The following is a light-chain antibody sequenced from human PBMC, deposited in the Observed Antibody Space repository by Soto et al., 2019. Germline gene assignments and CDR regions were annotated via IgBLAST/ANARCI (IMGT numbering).Light chain of an antibody. Sequence: QSALTQPASVSGSPGQSVTIPCTGTSRDVGAYNYVSWYQHHPGEAPKLIIFEVTNRPSGVSNRFSGSKSGNTASLTISCLQADDEADYYCSSFTTTPTLIFGGGTKVTVL. CDR1: SRDVGAYNY. CDR2: EVT. J-gene: IGLJ2*01. V-gene: IGLV2-14*01. CDR3: SSFTTTPTLI.